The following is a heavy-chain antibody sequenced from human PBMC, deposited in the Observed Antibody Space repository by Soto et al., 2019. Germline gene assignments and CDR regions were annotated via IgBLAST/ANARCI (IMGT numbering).Heavy chain of an antibody. D-gene: IGHD3-16*02. CDR1: GFTFSSYG. V-gene: IGHV3-21*01. CDR2: ISSSSSYI. CDR3: ARGEYYDYVWGSYRHYGMDV. Sequence: GGSLRLSCAASGFTFSSYGMNWVRQAPGKGLEWVSSISSSSSYIYYADSVKGRFTISRDNAKNSLYLQMNSLRAEDTAVYYCARGEYYDYVWGSYRHYGMDVWGQGTTVTVSS. J-gene: IGHJ6*02.